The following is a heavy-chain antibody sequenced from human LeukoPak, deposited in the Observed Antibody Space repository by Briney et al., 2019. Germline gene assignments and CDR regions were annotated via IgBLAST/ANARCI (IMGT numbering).Heavy chain of an antibody. Sequence: GGSLRLSCAVSGFNVSNKYMNWVRQAPGKGLEWVSVMYSGGSTYYGDSVKGRFTISRDNSKNTLYLQMNSLRAEDTAVYYCAKDVDSGSYYFDYWGQGTLVTVSS. CDR1: GFNVSNKY. V-gene: IGHV3-53*01. CDR3: AKDVDSGSYYFDY. J-gene: IGHJ4*02. CDR2: MYSGGST. D-gene: IGHD1-26*01.